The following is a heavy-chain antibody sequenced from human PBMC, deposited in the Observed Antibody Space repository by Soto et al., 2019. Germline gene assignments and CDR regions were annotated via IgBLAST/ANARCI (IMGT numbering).Heavy chain of an antibody. D-gene: IGHD6-13*01. CDR1: GGSISSYY. CDR3: ARAPSSWNIYYYYYGMDV. CDR2: IYYSGST. Sequence: SETLSLTCTVSGGSISSYYWSWIRQPPGKGLEWIGYIYYSGSTNYNPSLKSRVTISVDTSKNQFSLKLSSVTAADTAVYYCARAPSSWNIYYYYYGMDVWGQGTTVTVSS. V-gene: IGHV4-59*01. J-gene: IGHJ6*02.